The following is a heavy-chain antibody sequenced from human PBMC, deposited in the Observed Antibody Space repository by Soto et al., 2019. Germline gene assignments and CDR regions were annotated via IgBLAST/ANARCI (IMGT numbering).Heavy chain of an antibody. Sequence: GVSLRLSCAASGFNFGNYAMSWVRQTPGKGLEWVSSMSGSGGHIYYTHSVKGRFTISRDNSKNTLFLQMNSLRADDTAVYYCAGGQDNLAVNFDYWGQGT. D-gene: IGHD1-1*01. CDR1: GFNFGNYA. CDR3: AGGQDNLAVNFDY. J-gene: IGHJ4*02. V-gene: IGHV3-23*01. CDR2: MSGSGGHI.